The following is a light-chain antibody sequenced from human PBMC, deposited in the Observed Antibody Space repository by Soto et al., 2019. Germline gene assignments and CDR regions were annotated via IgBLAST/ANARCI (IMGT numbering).Light chain of an antibody. CDR2: TAS. J-gene: IGKJ4*02. CDR1: QYISTY. V-gene: IGKV1-39*01. Sequence: DIQMTESPSSLSESVGDRVSSTCRASQYISTYLNWYQQKPGRAPNLLIYTASTLQSGVPSRFSGSGSGTDFTLTITRGKPEDFATDCCRRSYSTPRTFGRGTKV. CDR3: RRSYSTPRT.